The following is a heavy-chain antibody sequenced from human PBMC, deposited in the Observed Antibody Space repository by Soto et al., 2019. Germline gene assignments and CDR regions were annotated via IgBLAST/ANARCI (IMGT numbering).Heavy chain of an antibody. V-gene: IGHV3-30-3*01. CDR1: GFSFRNYN. J-gene: IGHJ3*02. CDR2: VSHDGVNK. Sequence: QMQLVESGGGVVQPGRSLRLSCAASGFSFRNYNLHWVSQAPGKGLEWVAVVSHDGVNKHYAESVKGRLSISRDSSRDTLYLQMNSLRPEDTAVYYCVRETQIVMVVVPTPGSPGAFDMWGQGTMVTVSS. CDR3: VRETQIVMVVVPTPGSPGAFDM. D-gene: IGHD2-15*01.